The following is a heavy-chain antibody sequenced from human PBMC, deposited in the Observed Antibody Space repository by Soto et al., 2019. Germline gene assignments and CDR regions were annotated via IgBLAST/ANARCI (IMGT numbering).Heavy chain of an antibody. Sequence: GESLKISCKGSGYSFTSYWIGWVRQMPGKGLEWMGIIYPGDSDTRYSPSFQGQVTISADKSISTAYLQWSSLKASDTAMYYCARRGYCSGGSCYWAYYYGMDVWGQGTTVTVSS. J-gene: IGHJ6*02. D-gene: IGHD2-15*01. CDR1: GYSFTSYW. CDR2: IYPGDSDT. CDR3: ARRGYCSGGSCYWAYYYGMDV. V-gene: IGHV5-51*01.